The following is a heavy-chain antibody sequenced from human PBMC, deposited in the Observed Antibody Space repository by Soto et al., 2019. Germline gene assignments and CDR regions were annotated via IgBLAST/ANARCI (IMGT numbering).Heavy chain of an antibody. V-gene: IGHV3-23*01. Sequence: EVHLLGSGGDLVKPGGSLRLSCEVSGFTFNNFAMSWVRQSPGKGLEWVSTISSDGDLRHYAESVKGRFTISRDNSKSSLFLQMNSLRAEDTALYFCAMVRQRFLDILTGATNFDSWGQGTLVTVSS. J-gene: IGHJ4*02. D-gene: IGHD3-9*01. CDR1: GFTFNNFA. CDR2: ISSDGDLR. CDR3: AMVRQRFLDILTGATNFDS.